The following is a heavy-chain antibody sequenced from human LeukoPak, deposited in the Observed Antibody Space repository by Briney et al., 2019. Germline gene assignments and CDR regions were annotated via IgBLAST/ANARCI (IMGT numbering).Heavy chain of an antibody. Sequence: PGGSLRLSCAASGFTFSSYWMSWVRQAPGKGLEWVANIKQDGSEKYYVDSVKGRFTISRDNAKNSLYLQMNSLRAEDTAVYYCARGRGPEDPTLYFDYWGQGTLVTVSS. CDR3: ARGRGPEDPTLYFDY. CDR1: GFTFSSYW. CDR2: IKQDGSEK. V-gene: IGHV3-7*01. D-gene: IGHD1-14*01. J-gene: IGHJ4*02.